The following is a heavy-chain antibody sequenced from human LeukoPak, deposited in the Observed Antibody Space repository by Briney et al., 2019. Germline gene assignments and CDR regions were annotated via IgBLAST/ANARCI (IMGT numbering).Heavy chain of an antibody. CDR1: GFTFSSYS. V-gene: IGHV3-48*02. CDR3: VRDYDWALDS. J-gene: IGHJ4*02. Sequence: GGSLRLSCAASGFTFSSYSMNLVRQAPGKGLEWVSYIGSTRSPIYYADSVKGRFTISRDNAKNSLYLQMNTLRDDDTAVYYCVRDYDWALDSWGQGTLVTVSS. CDR2: IGSTRSPI. D-gene: IGHD3-9*01.